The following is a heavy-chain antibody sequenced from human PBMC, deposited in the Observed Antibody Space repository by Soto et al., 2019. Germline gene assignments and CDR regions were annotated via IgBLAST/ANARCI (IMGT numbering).Heavy chain of an antibody. CDR3: ARDHRVSGYSYGRDYYYYGMDV. J-gene: IGHJ6*02. Sequence: SETLSLTCSVSGASVDNNIYNWGWIRQPPGKGLEWIGYIYYSGSTYYNPSLKSRVTISVDTSKNQFSLKLSSVTAADTAVYYCARDHRVSGYSYGRDYYYYGMDVWGQGTTVTVSS. CDR2: IYYSGST. CDR1: GASVDNNIYN. D-gene: IGHD5-18*01. V-gene: IGHV4-31*03.